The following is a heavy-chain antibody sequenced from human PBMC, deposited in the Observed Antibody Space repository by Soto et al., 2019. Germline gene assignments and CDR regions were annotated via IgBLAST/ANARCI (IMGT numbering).Heavy chain of an antibody. Sequence: EVQLVESGGGLVQPGGSLRLSCSASGFTFSTYTLHWVRQAPGRGLESVSVVSSDGGSKHYAASVKGRFTISRDNSMSTLYLQMNCLKPQDTAVYYCAKPGYSSSAFDSWGQGTLVTVSS. V-gene: IGHV3-64D*08. J-gene: IGHJ4*02. CDR2: VSSDGGSK. CDR1: GFTFSTYT. D-gene: IGHD2-2*01. CDR3: AKPGYSSSAFDS.